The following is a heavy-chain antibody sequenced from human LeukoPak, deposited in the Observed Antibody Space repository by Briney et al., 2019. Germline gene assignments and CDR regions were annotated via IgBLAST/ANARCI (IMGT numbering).Heavy chain of an antibody. J-gene: IGHJ4*02. CDR2: IYYSGST. D-gene: IGHD5-24*01. V-gene: IGHV4-38-2*02. CDR1: GYSISSGYY. Sequence: SETLSLTYTVSGYSISSGYYWGWIGQPPGKGLEWIGSIYYSGSTYYNPSLKSRVTISVDTSKNQFSLKLSSVTAADTAVYYCARDLSGWLPLCYFDYWGQGTLVTVSS. CDR3: ARDLSGWLPLCYFDY.